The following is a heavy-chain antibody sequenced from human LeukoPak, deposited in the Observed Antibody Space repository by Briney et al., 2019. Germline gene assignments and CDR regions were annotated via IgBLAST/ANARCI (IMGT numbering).Heavy chain of an antibody. V-gene: IGHV3-48*03. CDR2: ISSSGTTK. J-gene: IGHJ3*02. CDR3: ARSNRDAFDM. CDR1: GFTFSSYE. Sequence: PGGSLRLSCAASGFTFSSYEMNWVRQGPGKGLEWVSYISSSGTTKYYAGSVEGRFTLSRDNAKKSLSLQMNSLRAEDTAIYYCARSNRDAFDMWGQGTVVTVSS. D-gene: IGHD2/OR15-2a*01.